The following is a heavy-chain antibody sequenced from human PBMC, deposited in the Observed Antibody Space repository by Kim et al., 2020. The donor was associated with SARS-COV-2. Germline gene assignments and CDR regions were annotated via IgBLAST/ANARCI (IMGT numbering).Heavy chain of an antibody. J-gene: IGHJ6*02. CDR2: IDWSGDTR. Sequence: GGSLRLSCATSGFTFNDYSFNWVRQPPGKGLEWVSGIDWSGDTRGYVDSVKGRFIISRDSARNSLYLQMNSLRADDTAVYYCARGGGDNGLDLWGQGTTVTVS. CDR3: ARGGGDNGLDL. CDR1: GFTFNDYS. D-gene: IGHD3-16*01. V-gene: IGHV3-20*04.